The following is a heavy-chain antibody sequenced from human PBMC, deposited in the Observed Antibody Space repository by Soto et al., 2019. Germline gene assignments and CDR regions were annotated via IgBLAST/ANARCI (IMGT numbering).Heavy chain of an antibody. V-gene: IGHV1-2*02. D-gene: IGHD3-16*01. Sequence: GASVKVSCKASGYTFTGYYMHWVRQAPGQGLEWMGWINPNSGGTDYAQKFQGRVTMTRDTSISTAYVELSRLRSDDTAVYYCARDPIGGGAPYYLDYWGQGTLVTVSS. CDR2: INPNSGGT. J-gene: IGHJ4*02. CDR3: ARDPIGGGAPYYLDY. CDR1: GYTFTGYY.